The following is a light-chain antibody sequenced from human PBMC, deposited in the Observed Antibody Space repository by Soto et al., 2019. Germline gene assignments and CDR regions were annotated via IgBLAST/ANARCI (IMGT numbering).Light chain of an antibody. J-gene: IGKJ1*01. CDR3: QQYDDWPS. CDR1: QSVLYSSNNQNY. V-gene: IGKV4-1*01. Sequence: DLVLTQSPDSLAVSLGERATINCRSSQSVLYSSNNQNYLAWYQQKPGQTPRLLIFGAYTRASGIPGRFSGSGSGTEFTLTISSLQSEDFAVYYCQQYDDWPSFGQGTKVDIK. CDR2: GAY.